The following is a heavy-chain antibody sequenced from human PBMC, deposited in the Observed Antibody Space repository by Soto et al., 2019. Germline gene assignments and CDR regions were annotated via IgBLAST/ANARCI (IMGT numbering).Heavy chain of an antibody. CDR2: INHSGST. CDR3: AGGRGYSYGTSDY. D-gene: IGHD5-18*01. V-gene: IGHV4-34*01. Sequence: NPSETLSLPCAVYGGSFSGYYWTWIRQPPGKGLEWIGEINHSGSTNYNPSLKSRVTISVDTSKNQFSLKLSSVTAADTAVYYCAGGRGYSYGTSDYWGQGTLVT. J-gene: IGHJ4*02. CDR1: GGSFSGYY.